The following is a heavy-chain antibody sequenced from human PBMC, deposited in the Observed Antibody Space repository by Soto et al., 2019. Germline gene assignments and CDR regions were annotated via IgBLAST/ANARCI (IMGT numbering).Heavy chain of an antibody. CDR3: TTDYPYYYYYYMDV. CDR1: GFTFSNAW. J-gene: IGHJ6*03. CDR2: IKSKTDGGTT. Sequence: GGSLRLSCAASGFTFSNAWMNWVRQAPGKGLEWVGRIKSKTDGGTTDYAAPVKGRFTISRDDSKNTLYLQMNSLKTEDTAVYYCTTDYPYYYYYYMDVWGKGTTVTVSS. D-gene: IGHD3-16*02. V-gene: IGHV3-15*01.